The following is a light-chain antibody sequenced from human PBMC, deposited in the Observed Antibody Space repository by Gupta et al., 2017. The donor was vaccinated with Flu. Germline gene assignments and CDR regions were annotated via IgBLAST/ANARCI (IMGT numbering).Light chain of an antibody. J-gene: IGLJ1*01. CDR2: DVG. Sequence: TSSDIGTYNLVSWYQQHPGKAPKLMIFDVGKRPSGVSYRFSGSKSGNTASLTTSGLQTEDEADYYCCSYTLSTPLVFGSGTKVTVL. CDR1: SSDIGTYNL. V-gene: IGLV2-23*02. CDR3: CSYTLSTPLV.